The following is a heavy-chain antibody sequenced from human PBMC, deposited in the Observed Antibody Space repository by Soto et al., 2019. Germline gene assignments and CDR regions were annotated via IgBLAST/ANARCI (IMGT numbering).Heavy chain of an antibody. D-gene: IGHD3-3*01. CDR2: ISGSGGST. CDR1: GFTFSSYA. J-gene: IGHJ4*02. CDR3: AKSAVSYDFWSGYYGYFDY. Sequence: GGSLRLSCAASGFTFSSYAMSWVRQAPGKGLEWVSAISGSGGSTYYADSVKGRFTISRDNSKNTLYLQMNSLRAEDTAVYYCAKSAVSYDFWSGYYGYFDYWGQGTLVTVSS. V-gene: IGHV3-23*01.